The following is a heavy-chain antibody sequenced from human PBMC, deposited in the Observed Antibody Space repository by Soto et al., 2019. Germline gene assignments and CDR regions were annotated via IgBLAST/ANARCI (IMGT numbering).Heavy chain of an antibody. CDR1: GFTFTSSA. CDR3: AADNQEELRYCSGGSCSSGDDAFDI. D-gene: IGHD2-15*01. V-gene: IGHV1-58*02. CDR2: IVVGSGNT. J-gene: IGHJ3*02. Sequence: VASVKVSCKASGFTFTSSAMRWVRQARGQRLEWIGWIVVGSGNTNYAQKFQERVTITRDMSTSTAYMELSSLRSEDTAVYYCAADNQEELRYCSGGSCSSGDDAFDIWGQGTMVTVSS.